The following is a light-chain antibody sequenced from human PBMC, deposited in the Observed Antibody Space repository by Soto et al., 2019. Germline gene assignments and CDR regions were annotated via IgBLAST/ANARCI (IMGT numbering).Light chain of an antibody. CDR1: QSVTKNF. V-gene: IGKV3-20*01. CDR3: QQYGSSPTT. J-gene: IGKJ1*01. Sequence: ENVLTQSPGTLSLSPGEGATLSCSASQSVTKNFLAWYQQKPGQAPRLLIYGASSRPGGIPDRFSGSGSGTDFTLTISRLEPEDFAVYYCQQYGSSPTTFGQGTKVDIK. CDR2: GAS.